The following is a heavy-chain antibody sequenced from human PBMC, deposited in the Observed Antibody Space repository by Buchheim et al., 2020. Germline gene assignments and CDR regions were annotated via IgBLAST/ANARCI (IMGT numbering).Heavy chain of an antibody. CDR1: GYTFTNYY. CDR2: INPSVGST. D-gene: IGHD4-11*01. J-gene: IGHJ6*02. V-gene: IGHV1-46*01. Sequence: QVQLVQSGAEVKKPGASVKVSCKASGYTFTNYYMHWVRQAPGQGLEWMSIINPSVGSTTYAQQFQGRVTMTRATSTTPVYMELSSLRSEDTAVYYCARDKSDYRGDGMDVWGQGTT. CDR3: ARDKSDYRGDGMDV.